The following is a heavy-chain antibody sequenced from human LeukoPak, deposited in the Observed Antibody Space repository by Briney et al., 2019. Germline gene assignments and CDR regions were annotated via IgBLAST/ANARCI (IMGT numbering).Heavy chain of an antibody. V-gene: IGHV3-20*04. J-gene: IGHJ4*02. CDR1: GFTFDDYG. Sequence: GGSLRLSCAASGFTFDDYGMSWVRQAPGKGLEWVSGINWNGGSTGYADSVKGRFTISRDNSKNTLYLQMNTLRAEDTAVYYCARRAGDYSHPYDYWGQGTLVTVSS. CDR3: ARRAGDYSHPYDY. CDR2: INWNGGST. D-gene: IGHD3-22*01.